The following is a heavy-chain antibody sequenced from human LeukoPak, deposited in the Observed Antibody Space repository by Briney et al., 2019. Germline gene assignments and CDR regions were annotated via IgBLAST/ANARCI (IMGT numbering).Heavy chain of an antibody. CDR2: ISSSSTI. D-gene: IGHD3-16*02. J-gene: IGHJ4*02. Sequence: GGSLRLSCAASGFTFSSYSMNWVRQAPGKGLEWVSYISSSSTIYYADSVKGRFTISRDNAKNSLYLQMNSLRAEDTAVYYCARDLMITFGGVIAWGQGTLVTVSS. CDR3: ARDLMITFGGVIA. CDR1: GFTFSSYS. V-gene: IGHV3-48*01.